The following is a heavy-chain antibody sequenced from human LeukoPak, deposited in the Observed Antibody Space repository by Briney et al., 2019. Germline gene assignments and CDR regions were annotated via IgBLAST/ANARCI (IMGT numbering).Heavy chain of an antibody. CDR2: MNPNSGNT. CDR1: GYTFTSYD. CDR3: ARSLGYCTNGVCYVGYFDY. J-gene: IGHJ4*02. Sequence: ASVKVSCKASGYTFTSYDINWVRQATGQGLEWMGWMNPNSGNTGYAQKFQGRVTMTRNTSISTAYMELSSLRSEDTAVYYCARSLGYCTNGVCYVGYFDYWGQGTLVTVSS. D-gene: IGHD2-8*01. V-gene: IGHV1-8*01.